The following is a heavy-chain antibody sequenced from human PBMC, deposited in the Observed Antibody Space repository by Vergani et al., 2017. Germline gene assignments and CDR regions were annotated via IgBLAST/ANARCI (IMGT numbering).Heavy chain of an antibody. CDR2: IDHTGRP. CDR3: ARVNTETNGHLYYYYDMDV. Sequence: QVQLQQWGGGLLKPSETLSLTCVVNGGSFTSYHWTWIRQSPGEGLEWVGDIDHTGRPDYNPSLKSRLTMSVDKSRNQFSLTLNSVTATDTAIYICARVNTETNGHLYYYYDMDVWGQGTAVTVS. J-gene: IGHJ6*02. D-gene: IGHD4-11*01. CDR1: GGSFTSYH. V-gene: IGHV4-34*01.